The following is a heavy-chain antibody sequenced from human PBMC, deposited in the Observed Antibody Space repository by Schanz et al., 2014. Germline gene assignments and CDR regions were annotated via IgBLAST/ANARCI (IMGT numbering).Heavy chain of an antibody. Sequence: EVQLVESGGGLIQPGGSLRLSCSASGFTFSIYAMHWVRQAPGKGLLWVSSISGSGGSTYYADSVKGRFTISRDNSKNTLYLQMNSLRADDTAVYYCARNRGSGGQNWYFDLWGRGTLVTVSS. CDR2: ISGSGGST. CDR1: GFTFSIYA. D-gene: IGHD1-26*01. V-gene: IGHV3-23*04. CDR3: ARNRGSGGQNWYFDL. J-gene: IGHJ2*01.